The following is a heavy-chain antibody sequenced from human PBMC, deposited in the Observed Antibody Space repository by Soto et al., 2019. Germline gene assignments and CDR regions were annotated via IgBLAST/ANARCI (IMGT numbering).Heavy chain of an antibody. Sequence: QVQLVESGGGVVQPGRSLRLSCAASGFTFSSYGMHWVRQAPGKGLEWVAVISYDGSNKYYADSVKGRFTISRDNSKNTLYLQMNSLRAEVTAVYYCAKSAGGNYCRYWGQGTLVTVSS. J-gene: IGHJ4*02. D-gene: IGHD1-26*01. CDR1: GFTFSSYG. V-gene: IGHV3-30*18. CDR2: ISYDGSNK. CDR3: AKSAGGNYCRY.